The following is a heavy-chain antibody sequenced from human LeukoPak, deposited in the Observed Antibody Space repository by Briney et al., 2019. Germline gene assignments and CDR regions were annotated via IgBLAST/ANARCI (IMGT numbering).Heavy chain of an antibody. CDR1: GFTFSGYA. J-gene: IGHJ4*02. Sequence: GGSLRLSCAASGFTFSGYAMSWVRQAPGKGLEWVSAISGSGGSTYYVDSVKGRFTISRDNFKNTLYLQMNSLRAEDTAVYYCAKVRDYDSSGYSDYWGQGNLVTVSS. V-gene: IGHV3-23*01. D-gene: IGHD3-22*01. CDR2: ISGSGGST. CDR3: AKVRDYDSSGYSDY.